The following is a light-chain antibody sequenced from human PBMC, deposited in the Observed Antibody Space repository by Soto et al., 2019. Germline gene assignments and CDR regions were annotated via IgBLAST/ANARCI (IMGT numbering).Light chain of an antibody. Sequence: QLVLTQSPSASASLGASVKLTCTLSSGHSNYAIAWHQQQSEKGPRYLMKLNSDGSHSKGDGIPDRFSGSSSGAERYLTISSIPSEDEADYYCQTWGSGIVVFGGGTKVTVL. CDR3: QTWGSGIVV. CDR2: LNSDGSH. V-gene: IGLV4-69*01. J-gene: IGLJ2*01. CDR1: SGHSNYA.